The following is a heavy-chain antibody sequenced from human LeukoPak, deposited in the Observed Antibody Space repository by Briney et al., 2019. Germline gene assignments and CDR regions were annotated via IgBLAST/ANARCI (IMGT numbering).Heavy chain of an antibody. CDR3: ARRGKDFWSGYYTGLDY. D-gene: IGHD3-3*01. Sequence: GGSLRLSCAASGFTVSSNYMSWLRQAPGEGLEGVSVIYSGGSTYYADSVKGRFTISRDNSKNTLYLQMNSLRAEDTAVYYCARRGKDFWSGYYTGLDYWGQGTLVTVSS. J-gene: IGHJ4*02. V-gene: IGHV3-66*02. CDR2: IYSGGST. CDR1: GFTVSSNY.